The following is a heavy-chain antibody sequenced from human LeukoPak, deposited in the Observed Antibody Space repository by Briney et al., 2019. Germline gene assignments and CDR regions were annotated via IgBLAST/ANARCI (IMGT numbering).Heavy chain of an antibody. J-gene: IGHJ4*02. CDR2: FRGSGAAT. CDR3: ARDLSGDYYFLYY. D-gene: IGHD4-17*01. V-gene: IGHV3-23*01. Sequence: PGGSLRLSCAASGFTFSSYAMNWVRQAPGKGLKWVSGFRGSGAATFYADSVKGRFTISRDNSKNTLYLQMNRLRAEDTAVYYCARDLSGDYYFLYYWGQGTLVTVSS. CDR1: GFTFSSYA.